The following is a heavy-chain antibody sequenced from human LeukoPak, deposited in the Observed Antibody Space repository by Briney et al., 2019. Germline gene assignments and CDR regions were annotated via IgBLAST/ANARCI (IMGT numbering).Heavy chain of an antibody. J-gene: IGHJ6*02. CDR3: ARAIAAAGTGEYYYYYYGMDV. CDR2: INTDGSTT. V-gene: IGHV3-74*01. D-gene: IGHD6-13*01. Sequence: PGGSLRLSCAASGFTFSNYWMHWVRKAPGKGLVWVSHINTDGSTTGYADSVKGRFTISRDNSKNTLYLQMNSLRAEDTAVYYCARAIAAAGTGEYYYYYYGMDVWGQGTTVTVSS. CDR1: GFTFSNYW.